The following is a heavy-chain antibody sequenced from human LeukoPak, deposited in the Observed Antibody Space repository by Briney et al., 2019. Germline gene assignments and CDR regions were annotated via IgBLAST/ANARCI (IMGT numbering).Heavy chain of an antibody. V-gene: IGHV4-31*03. CDR1: GGSISSGGYY. J-gene: IGHJ3*02. CDR2: IYYSGST. CDR3: ARVRRYSIGNDAFDI. Sequence: SQTLSLTCTVSGGSISSGGYYWSWIRQHPGKGLEWIGYIYYSGSTYYNPSLKSRVTISVDTSKNQFSLKLSSVTAADTAVYYCARVRRYSIGNDAFDIRGQGTMVTVSS. D-gene: IGHD6-13*01.